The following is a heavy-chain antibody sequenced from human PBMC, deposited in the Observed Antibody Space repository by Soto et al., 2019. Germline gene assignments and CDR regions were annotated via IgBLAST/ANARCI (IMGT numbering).Heavy chain of an antibody. J-gene: IGHJ5*02. CDR2: LYSGGST. Sequence: VHLVESGGGLVQPGGSLRLSCAASGFTVSSSYMSWVRQAPGKGLEWVSVLYSGGSTYYADSVKGRFTISRDNSKNTLYLQMNSLRAEDTAVYYCARDGSTVTSNNWFDPWGQGTLVTVSS. V-gene: IGHV3-66*01. CDR1: GFTVSSSY. D-gene: IGHD4-17*01. CDR3: ARDGSTVTSNNWFDP.